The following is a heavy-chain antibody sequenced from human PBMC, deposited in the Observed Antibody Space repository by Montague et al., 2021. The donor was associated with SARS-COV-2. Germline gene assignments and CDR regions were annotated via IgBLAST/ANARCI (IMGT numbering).Heavy chain of an antibody. CDR1: GASVASGNFY. J-gene: IGHJ4*02. D-gene: IGHD6-13*01. V-gene: IGHV4-61*01. CDR2: MYYTGHT. CDR3: VATYNGNWYYFDY. Sequence: SETLSLTCTVSGASVASGNFYWSWIRQPPGKGLEWIGYMYYTGHTNYSPSLESRVTMPVDPSKNQFSLTLNSVTAADTAVYYCVATYNGNWYYFDYWGQGTLVTVSS.